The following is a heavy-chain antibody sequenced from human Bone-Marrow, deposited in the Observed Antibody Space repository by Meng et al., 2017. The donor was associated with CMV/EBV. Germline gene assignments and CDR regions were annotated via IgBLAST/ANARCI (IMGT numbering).Heavy chain of an antibody. Sequence: GESLKISCAASGFTFDDYAMHWVRQAPGKGLEWVSLISWDGGSAYYADSVKGRFTISRDNSKNSLYLQMNSLRAEDTALYYCARDVVVPITIPTQEYYYYGMDVWGQGTTFTVSS. CDR1: GFTFDDYA. V-gene: IGHV3-43D*03. CDR3: ARDVVVPITIPTQEYYYYGMDV. J-gene: IGHJ6*02. CDR2: ISWDGGSA. D-gene: IGHD2-2*01.